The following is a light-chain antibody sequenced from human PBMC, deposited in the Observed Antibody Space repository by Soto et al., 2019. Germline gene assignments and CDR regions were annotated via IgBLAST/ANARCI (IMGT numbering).Light chain of an antibody. V-gene: IGLV1-40*01. CDR3: QSYDTSLRTSV. CDR2: GNS. CDR1: SSNIGAGYD. J-gene: IGLJ2*01. Sequence: QSVLTQPPSVSGAPGQRVTISCTGSSSNIGAGYDVHWYQQLPGTAPKLLIYGNSERPSGVTDRFSGSKSGTSASLALTGLQAEDEADYYCQSYDTSLRTSVFGGGTKRTVL.